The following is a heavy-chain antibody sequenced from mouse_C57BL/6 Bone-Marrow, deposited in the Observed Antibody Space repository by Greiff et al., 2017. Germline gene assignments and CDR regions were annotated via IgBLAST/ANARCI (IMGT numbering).Heavy chain of an antibody. CDR2: IHPNSGST. D-gene: IGHD1-1*01. CDR1: GYTFTSYW. V-gene: IGHV1-64*01. J-gene: IGHJ3*01. Sequence: QVQLQQPGAELVKPGASVKLSCKASGYTFTSYWMHWVKQRPGQGLEWIGMIHPNSGSTNYNEKFKSKATLTVDKSSSTAYMQLSCLTSEDSAVXYGAVLLRETFPYWGQGTLVTVSA. CDR3: AVLLRETFPY.